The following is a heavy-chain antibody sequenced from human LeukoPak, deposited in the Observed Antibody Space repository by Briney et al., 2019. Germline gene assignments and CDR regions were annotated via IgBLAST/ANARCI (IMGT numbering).Heavy chain of an antibody. Sequence: PGGSLRLSCAASGFTFSSYWMSWVRQAPGKGLEWVANIKQDGSEKYYVDSVKGRFTTSRYNAKNSLYLKMNSLRAEDTAVYYCASSHYYGSGSYYYYYYGMDVWGQGTTVTVSS. V-gene: IGHV3-7*01. CDR3: ASSHYYGSGSYYYYYYGMDV. D-gene: IGHD3-10*01. CDR1: GFTFSSYW. J-gene: IGHJ6*02. CDR2: IKQDGSEK.